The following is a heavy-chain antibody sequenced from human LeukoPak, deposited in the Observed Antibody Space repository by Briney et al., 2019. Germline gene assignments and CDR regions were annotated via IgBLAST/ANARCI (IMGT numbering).Heavy chain of an antibody. Sequence: SETLSLTCTVSGGSISSSSYYWGWIRQPPGKGLEWIGSIYYSGSTYYNPSLKSRVTMSVDTSKNQFSLNLRSVTAADTAVYYCARRVAVAASWYFDLWGRGTLVTVSS. D-gene: IGHD6-19*01. CDR2: IYYSGST. J-gene: IGHJ2*01. V-gene: IGHV4-39*07. CDR3: ARRVAVAASWYFDL. CDR1: GGSISSSSYY.